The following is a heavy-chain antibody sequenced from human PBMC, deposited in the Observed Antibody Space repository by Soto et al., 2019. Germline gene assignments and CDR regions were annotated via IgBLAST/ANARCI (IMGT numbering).Heavy chain of an antibody. CDR2: IYYSGGT. V-gene: IGHV4-59*01. J-gene: IGHJ6*02. CDR3: ARGTVTNYYYYYAMDV. CDR1: DVNISGYY. D-gene: IGHD4-17*01. Sequence: PSEIMSHRCTVADVNISGYYGSCIRQPPGKGLEWIGYIYYSGGTNSNPSLKSRVTISVDTSKNQFSLKLSSVTAADTAVYYCARGTVTNYYYYYAMDVWGQGTTVTVSS.